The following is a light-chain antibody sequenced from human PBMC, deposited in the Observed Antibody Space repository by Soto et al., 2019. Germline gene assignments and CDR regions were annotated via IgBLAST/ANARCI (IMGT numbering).Light chain of an antibody. J-gene: IGKJ1*01. CDR2: DAS. CDR1: QSINIW. CDR3: QQYNSYSGT. V-gene: IGKV1-5*01. Sequence: DIQMTQSPSTRSASVGDRVTISCRSSQSINIWLSWYQLRPGKAPKLLISDASNLRNGIPSRFSGSGSGTEFTLTISSLQPDDFATYYCQQYNSYSGTFGQGTKVDIK.